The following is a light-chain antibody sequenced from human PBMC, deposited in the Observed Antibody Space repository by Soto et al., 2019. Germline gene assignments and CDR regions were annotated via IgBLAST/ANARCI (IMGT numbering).Light chain of an antibody. CDR1: QSVSSRF. V-gene: IGKV3-20*01. CDR2: GAS. Sequence: EILLTQSPGTLSLSPGDRVTLSCRASQSVSSRFLSWYQQKHGQAPSLLIYGASSRATGIPARFSGGGSGTDFALTIRRLEPADFAVYYCQQYGRSPCTFGQGTKV. J-gene: IGKJ1*01. CDR3: QQYGRSPCT.